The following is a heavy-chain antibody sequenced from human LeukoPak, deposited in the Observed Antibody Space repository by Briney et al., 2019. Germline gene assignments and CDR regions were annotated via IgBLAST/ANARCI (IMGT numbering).Heavy chain of an antibody. D-gene: IGHD2-15*01. V-gene: IGHV4-59*01. J-gene: IGHJ6*02. Sequence: SETLSLTCTVSGGSISSYYWSWIRQPPGKGLEWIGYIYYSGSTNYNPSLKSRVTISVDTSKNQFSLKPSSVTAADTAVYYCARGPPGGYYYGMDVWGQGTTVTVSS. CDR2: IYYSGST. CDR3: ARGPPGGYYYGMDV. CDR1: GGSISSYY.